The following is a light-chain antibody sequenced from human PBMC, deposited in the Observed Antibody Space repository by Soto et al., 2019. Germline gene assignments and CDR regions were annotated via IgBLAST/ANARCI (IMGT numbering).Light chain of an antibody. CDR3: QQRSNWPLYT. V-gene: IGKV3-11*01. Sequence: EIVLTQSPAALSLSPGERATLSCRASHSVDTYLAWYQQKPGQPPRLLIYDASNRATGIPDRFSGSGSGTAFTLTISSLEPEDFAIYYYQQRSNWPLYTFGPGTKLDIK. CDR2: DAS. J-gene: IGKJ2*01. CDR1: HSVDTY.